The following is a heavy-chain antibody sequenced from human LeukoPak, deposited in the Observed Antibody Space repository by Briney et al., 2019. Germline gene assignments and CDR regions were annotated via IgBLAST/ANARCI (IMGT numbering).Heavy chain of an antibody. V-gene: IGHV4-59*01. Sequence: SATLSLTCTVSGDSITCYYWSWIRQPPGKGLEWIGDIYYSGNTNYNPSLKSRVTISIDTSKNQFSLNLRSVTTADTAVYYCARDQIVVAGNWFDPWGQGTLVTVSS. J-gene: IGHJ5*02. CDR2: IYYSGNT. CDR1: GDSITCYY. CDR3: ARDQIVVAGNWFDP. D-gene: IGHD1-26*01.